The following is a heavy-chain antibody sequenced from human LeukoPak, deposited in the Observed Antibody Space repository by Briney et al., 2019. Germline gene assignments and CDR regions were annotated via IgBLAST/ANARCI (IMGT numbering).Heavy chain of an antibody. CDR1: GGSFSGYY. CDR2: INHSGST. D-gene: IGHD1-1*01. Sequence: SETLSLTCAVYGGSFSGYYWSWIRQPPGKGLEWIGEINHSGSTNYNPSLKSRLTISVDMSKNQISLKLSSVTAADTAVYYCARHSALDGLDYWGQGTLVTISS. V-gene: IGHV4-34*01. CDR3: ARHSALDGLDY. J-gene: IGHJ4*02.